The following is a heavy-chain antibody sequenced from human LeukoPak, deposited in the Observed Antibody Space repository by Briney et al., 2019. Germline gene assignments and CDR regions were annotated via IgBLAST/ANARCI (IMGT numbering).Heavy chain of an antibody. Sequence: SETLSLTCAVYGGSFSGYYWSWIRQPPGKGLEWIGEINHSGSTNYNPSLKSRVTISVDTSKNQFSLKLSSVTAADTAVYYCARAAVAGTVFLFDYWGQGTLVTVSS. CDR3: ARAAVAGTVFLFDY. V-gene: IGHV4-34*01. CDR2: INHSGST. J-gene: IGHJ4*02. CDR1: GGSFSGYY. D-gene: IGHD6-19*01.